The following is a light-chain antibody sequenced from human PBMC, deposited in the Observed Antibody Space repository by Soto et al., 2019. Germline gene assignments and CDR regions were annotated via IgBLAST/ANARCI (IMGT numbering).Light chain of an antibody. J-gene: IGKJ5*01. V-gene: IGKV3-20*01. Sequence: IEFTQSPGAVSLSTGDRATVSLKTSQISGSNFLAWYQQKPGQAPRLLIYASSNRATGIPDRFSGSASGADFTLTIDRLEPEDFAVYYCQLYGTSPKFAQGTRLEIK. CDR2: ASS. CDR3: QLYGTSPK. CDR1: QISGSNF.